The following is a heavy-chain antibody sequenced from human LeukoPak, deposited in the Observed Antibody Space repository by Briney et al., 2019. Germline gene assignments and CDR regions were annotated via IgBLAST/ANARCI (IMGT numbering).Heavy chain of an antibody. CDR2: INPNTGGT. V-gene: IGHV1-2*02. J-gene: IGHJ5*02. CDR1: GYTFSAYY. Sequence: ASVKVSCKASGYTFSAYYMHWVRQAPGQGLEWKGWINPNTGGTKYAQKFQGRVTMTRDTSIDTAYMELSSLRPDDTAVYYCAKAGHYDFNWFDPWGQGTLVAVSS. D-gene: IGHD2/OR15-2a*01. CDR3: AKAGHYDFNWFDP.